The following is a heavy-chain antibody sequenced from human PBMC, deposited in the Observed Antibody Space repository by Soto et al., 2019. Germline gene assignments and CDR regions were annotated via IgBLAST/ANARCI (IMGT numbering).Heavy chain of an antibody. CDR3: AKEQYSGAGPDY. V-gene: IGHV3-23*01. CDR1: GFTFGSYA. D-gene: IGHD2-21*01. Sequence: EVQLLESGGGLVQPGGSLRLSCAASGFTFGSYAMSWVRQAPGKGLQWVSAISGSGKKADYADSVTGRFTISRDNSRNRLYLQMSSLRAEDTAVYYCAKEQYSGAGPDYWGQGTLVTVSS. CDR2: ISGSGKKA. J-gene: IGHJ4*02.